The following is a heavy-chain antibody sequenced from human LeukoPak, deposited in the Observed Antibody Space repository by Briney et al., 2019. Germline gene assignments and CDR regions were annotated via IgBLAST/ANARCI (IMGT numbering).Heavy chain of an antibody. J-gene: IGHJ4*02. D-gene: IGHD4-17*01. CDR2: IKQDGSEK. CDR1: GFTFSNYW. V-gene: IGHV3-7*01. CDR3: AKDLSGDYGTNF. Sequence: GGSLRLSCAASGFTFSNYWMSWVRQAPGKGLEWVATIKQDGSEKYFADTVKGRFTISRDNAKNSLYLQMNSLRAEDTAMYYCAKDLSGDYGTNFWGQGTLVTVSS.